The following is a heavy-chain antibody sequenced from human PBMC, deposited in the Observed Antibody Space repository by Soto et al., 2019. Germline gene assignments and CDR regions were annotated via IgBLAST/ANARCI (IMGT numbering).Heavy chain of an antibody. V-gene: IGHV3-21*01. CDR3: ARDLSGGNYYYHGLDV. Sequence: EVQLVESGGGLVKPGGSLRLSCAASGFTFSDYDMTWVRQAPGKGLEWVSSITSNSIYKYSADSLKGRFNISRDNAKNPLFLQINSLRAEDTAVYYCARDLSGGNYYYHGLDVWGQGTTVTVSS. CDR1: GFTFSDYD. D-gene: IGHD1-26*01. CDR2: ITSNSIYK. J-gene: IGHJ6*02.